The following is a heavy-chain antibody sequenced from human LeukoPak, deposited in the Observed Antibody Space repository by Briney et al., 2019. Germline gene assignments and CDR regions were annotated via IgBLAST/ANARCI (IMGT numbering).Heavy chain of an antibody. CDR2: ISAYNGNT. V-gene: IGHV1-18*01. CDR3: ARDALWPYSSSSSRVLDY. D-gene: IGHD6-6*01. J-gene: IGHJ4*02. CDR1: GYTFINYG. Sequence: ASVKVSCKASGYTFINYGISWVRQAPGQGLEWLGWISAYNGNTNYAQKFQGRVTMTTDTSTNTAYMELRSLRSDDTAVYYCARDALWPYSSSSSRVLDYWGQGTLVTVSS.